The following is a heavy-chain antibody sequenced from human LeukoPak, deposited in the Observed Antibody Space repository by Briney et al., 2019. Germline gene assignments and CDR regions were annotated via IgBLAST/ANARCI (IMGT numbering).Heavy chain of an antibody. CDR2: ISSGSKYI. V-gene: IGHV3-21*01. J-gene: IGHJ4*02. D-gene: IGHD5-18*01. CDR1: GLTFSSYS. CDR3: ARALSYSYGSMDF. Sequence: GGSLRLSCAASGLTFSSYSMNWVRQAPGKGLEWVSSISSGSKYIYNADSVKGRFTSSRDNAKISLYLQMNSLRAEDTAVYYCARALSYSYGSMDFWGQGTLVIVSS.